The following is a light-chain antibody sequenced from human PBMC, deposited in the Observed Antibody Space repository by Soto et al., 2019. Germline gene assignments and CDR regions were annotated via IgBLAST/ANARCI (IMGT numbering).Light chain of an antibody. CDR2: DAS. Sequence: EIVLTQSPATLSLSPGERATRSCRASQSVSSYLAWYQQKPGRAPRLLMYDASDRATGIPARFSGSGSGTDFTLTISSLEPEDFAVYYCQQRSNWPRTFGQGTKVDIK. CDR3: QQRSNWPRT. J-gene: IGKJ1*01. CDR1: QSVSSY. V-gene: IGKV3-11*01.